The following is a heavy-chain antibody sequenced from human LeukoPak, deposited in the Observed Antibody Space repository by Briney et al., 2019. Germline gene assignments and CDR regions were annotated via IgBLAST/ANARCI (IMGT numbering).Heavy chain of an antibody. D-gene: IGHD5-18*01. Sequence: PGGSLRLSCAASGFTFSSYSMNWVRQAPGKGLEWVSAISAGGDGTYYADSVKGRFTISRDNSKNTLYLQMNSLRAEDTAVYYCAKGSDTAMVRYAFDIWGQGTMVTVSS. CDR1: GFTFSSYS. CDR2: ISAGGDGT. V-gene: IGHV3-23*01. J-gene: IGHJ3*02. CDR3: AKGSDTAMVRYAFDI.